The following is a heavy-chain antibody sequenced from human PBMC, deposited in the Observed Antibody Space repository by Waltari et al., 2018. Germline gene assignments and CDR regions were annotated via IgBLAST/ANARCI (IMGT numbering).Heavy chain of an antibody. V-gene: IGHV3-53*01. Sequence: EVQLVESGGGLIQPGGSLRLSCAASGFTVSSNYMSWVRQAPGKGLEWVSVIYRGGSTYYADSGKGRFTISRDNSKNTLYLQMNSLRAEDTAVYYCARDVRSGCSGGSCYYYGMDVWGQGTTVTVSS. J-gene: IGHJ6*02. CDR3: ARDVRSGCSGGSCYYYGMDV. D-gene: IGHD2-15*01. CDR1: GFTVSSNY. CDR2: IYRGGST.